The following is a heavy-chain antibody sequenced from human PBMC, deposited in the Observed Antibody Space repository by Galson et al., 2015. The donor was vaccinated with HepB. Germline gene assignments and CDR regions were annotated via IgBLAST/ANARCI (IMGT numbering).Heavy chain of an antibody. D-gene: IGHD3-22*01. Sequence: SLRLSCAASGFTFSSYSMNRVRQAPGKGLEWVSSISSSSSYIYYADSVKGRFTISRDNAKNSLYLQMNSLRAEDTAVYYCARTRQGSGYYHRFDPWGQGTLVTVSS. V-gene: IGHV3-21*01. J-gene: IGHJ5*02. CDR3: ARTRQGSGYYHRFDP. CDR1: GFTFSSYS. CDR2: ISSSSSYI.